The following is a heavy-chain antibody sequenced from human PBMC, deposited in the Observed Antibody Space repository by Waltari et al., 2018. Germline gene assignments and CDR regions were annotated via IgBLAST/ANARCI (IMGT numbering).Heavy chain of an antibody. J-gene: IGHJ5*02. Sequence: EVQVVESGGGLVQPGGSLRLSCTASGFTIGPYWMHWVRQVPGKGLVGVAVIKQDGSRTTYADPVKGRFAISRDNARNTVHLQMNGLRAEDTAVYYCGTLEAVGSWGQGTLVTVSS. CDR2: IKQDGSRT. D-gene: IGHD2-2*03. CDR1: GFTIGPYW. V-gene: IGHV3-74*03. CDR3: GTLEAVGS.